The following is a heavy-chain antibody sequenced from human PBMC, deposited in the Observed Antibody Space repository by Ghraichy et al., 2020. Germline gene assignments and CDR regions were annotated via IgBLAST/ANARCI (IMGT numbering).Heavy chain of an antibody. CDR2: INRDGSTT. Sequence: GESLNISCTASGIAFSSYWMNWVRQAPGKGLDWVSRINRDGSTTNYADSVKGRFTISRDDAKNTLDLQMNSLRAEDTAVYYCAADSPWLPDSSGRTGWLDPWGQGTLVTVSS. CDR3: AADSPWLPDSSGRTGWLDP. V-gene: IGHV3-74*01. J-gene: IGHJ5*02. D-gene: IGHD3-22*01. CDR1: GIAFSSYW.